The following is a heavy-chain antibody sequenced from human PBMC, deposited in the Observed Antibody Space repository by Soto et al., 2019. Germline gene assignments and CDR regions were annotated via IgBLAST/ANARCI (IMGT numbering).Heavy chain of an antibody. D-gene: IGHD3-16*01. Sequence: QVQLVQSGAEVKKPGASVKVSCKASGYTFTTYYIHWVRQAPGQGLEWMGIINPSGGSTSYAPKFQGRVTMTRDTSTTTVYMDLSSLRSEDTAVYYCARDLITGGTHLDFWGQGTLVTVSS. CDR3: ARDLITGGTHLDF. V-gene: IGHV1-46*01. CDR1: GYTFTTYY. J-gene: IGHJ4*02. CDR2: INPSGGST.